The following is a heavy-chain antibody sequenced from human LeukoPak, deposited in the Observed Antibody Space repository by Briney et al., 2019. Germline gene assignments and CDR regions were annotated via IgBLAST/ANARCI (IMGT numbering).Heavy chain of an antibody. D-gene: IGHD2-15*01. CDR2: ISYDGSNK. V-gene: IGHV3-30-3*01. CDR3: ASSLLRYCSGGSCGAFDI. J-gene: IGHJ3*02. Sequence: PRGSLRLSCAASGFTFSSYAMHWVRQAPGKGLEWVAVISYDGSNKYYADSVKGRFTISRDNSKNTLYLQMNSLRAEDTAVYYCASSLLRYCSGGSCGAFDIWGQGTMVTVSS. CDR1: GFTFSSYA.